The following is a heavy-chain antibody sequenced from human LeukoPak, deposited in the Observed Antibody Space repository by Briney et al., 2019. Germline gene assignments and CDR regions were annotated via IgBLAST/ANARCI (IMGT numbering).Heavy chain of an antibody. D-gene: IGHD5-18*01. V-gene: IGHV3-23*01. CDR3: AKEYRSGYSYGEEGYFDY. CDR2: ISGSGGST. CDR1: GFTFSNYA. J-gene: IGHJ4*02. Sequence: GGSLRLSCAASGFTFSNYAMNWVRQAPGKGLEWVSAISGSGGSTYYADSVKGRFTISRDNSKNTLYLQMNSLRAEDTAVYYCAKEYRSGYSYGEEGYFDYWGQGTLVTVSS.